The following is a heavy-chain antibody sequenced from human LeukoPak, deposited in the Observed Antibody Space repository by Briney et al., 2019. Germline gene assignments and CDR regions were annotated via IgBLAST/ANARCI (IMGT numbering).Heavy chain of an antibody. D-gene: IGHD6-19*01. CDR1: GSTFTTYA. V-gene: IGHV3-23*01. Sequence: GGSLRLSCAASGSTFTTYAMHWVRQAPGKGLEWVSDISGSGDSTNYADSVKGRFTISRDNSKNTLYLQMNSLRAEDTAVYYCARGVRIAVAGYIDYWGQGTLSPSPQ. CDR2: ISGSGDST. J-gene: IGHJ4*02. CDR3: ARGVRIAVAGYIDY.